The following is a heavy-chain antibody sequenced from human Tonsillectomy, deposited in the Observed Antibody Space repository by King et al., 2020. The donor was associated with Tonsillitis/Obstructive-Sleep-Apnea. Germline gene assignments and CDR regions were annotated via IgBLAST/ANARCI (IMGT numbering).Heavy chain of an antibody. J-gene: IGHJ3*01. V-gene: IGHV1-8*01. Sequence: VQLVESGAEVKKPGASVMVSCKASGYIFTSYDISWVRQATGQRLEWMGWMNAKSGNISYAQKFKARVTMTRDNSIDTTYMELSGLTSEDTALYYCAREIPRDLWCGYPGEGDAFDLWGQGTIVTVSS. CDR1: GYIFTSYD. CDR3: AREIPRDLWCGYPGEGDAFDL. D-gene: IGHD3-3*01. CDR2: MNAKSGNI.